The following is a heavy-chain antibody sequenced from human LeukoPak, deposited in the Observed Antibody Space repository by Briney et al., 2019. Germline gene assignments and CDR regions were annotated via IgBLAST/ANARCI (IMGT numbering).Heavy chain of an antibody. J-gene: IGHJ1*01. Sequence: GGSLRLSCATSGFTFSSYWMSWVRQAPGKGLEWVANIKQDGSEKYYVDSVKGRFTISRDNAKNSLYLQMNSLRAEDTAVYYCARDLMGATHYFQHWGQGTLVTVSS. D-gene: IGHD1-26*01. CDR1: GFTFSSYW. V-gene: IGHV3-7*01. CDR2: IKQDGSEK. CDR3: ARDLMGATHYFQH.